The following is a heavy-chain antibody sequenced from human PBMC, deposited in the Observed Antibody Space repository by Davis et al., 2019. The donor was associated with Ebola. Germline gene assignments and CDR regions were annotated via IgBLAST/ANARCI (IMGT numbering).Heavy chain of an antibody. Sequence: GGSLRLSCAASGFTFSSYSMNWVRQAPGKGLEWVSSISSSSSYIYYADSVKGRFTISRDNAKNSLYLQMNSLRAEDTAVYYCARDSVDTAMVIYSSDAFDIWGQGTMVTVSS. CDR1: GFTFSSYS. D-gene: IGHD5-18*01. J-gene: IGHJ3*02. CDR3: ARDSVDTAMVIYSSDAFDI. CDR2: ISSSSSYI. V-gene: IGHV3-21*01.